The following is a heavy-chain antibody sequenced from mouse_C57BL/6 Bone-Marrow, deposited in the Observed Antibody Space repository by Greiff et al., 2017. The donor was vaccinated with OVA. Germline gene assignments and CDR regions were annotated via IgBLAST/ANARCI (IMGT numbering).Heavy chain of an antibody. Sequence: EVKLVESGGGLVQPGGSLKLSCAASGFTFSDYGMAWVRQAPRQGPEWVAFISNLAYSIYYADTVTGRFTISRENATNTLSLELSSLRSEDSAMYYCAGTYYYGSSYDWYFDVWGTGTTVTVSS. V-gene: IGHV5-15*01. CDR2: ISNLAYSI. J-gene: IGHJ1*03. D-gene: IGHD1-1*01. CDR3: AGTYYYGSSYDWYFDV. CDR1: GFTFSDYG.